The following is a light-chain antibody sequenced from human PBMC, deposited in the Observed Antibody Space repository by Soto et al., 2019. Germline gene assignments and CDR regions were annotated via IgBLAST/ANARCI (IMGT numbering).Light chain of an antibody. Sequence: PASVSGSPGQSITISCTGTSSDVGGYNYVSWYQQHPGKAPKLMIYEVSNRPSGVSNRFSGSKSGNTASLTISGLQAEDEADYYCSSYTSSVYVFGTGTKGTVL. CDR1: SSDVGGYNY. CDR2: EVS. CDR3: SSYTSSVYV. V-gene: IGLV2-14*01. J-gene: IGLJ1*01.